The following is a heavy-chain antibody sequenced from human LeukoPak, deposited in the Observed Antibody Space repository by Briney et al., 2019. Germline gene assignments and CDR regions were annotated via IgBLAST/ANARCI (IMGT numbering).Heavy chain of an antibody. Sequence: SETLSLTCTVSGGSTSTYYWSWIRQPPEKGLGWIGYIYYSGSTNYNPSLKSRVTISVDTSKNQFSLKLSSVTAADTAVYYCARTKEVDAFDIWGQGTMVTVSS. CDR2: IYYSGST. CDR1: GGSTSTYY. CDR3: ARTKEVDAFDI. J-gene: IGHJ3*02. D-gene: IGHD2-8*01. V-gene: IGHV4-59*08.